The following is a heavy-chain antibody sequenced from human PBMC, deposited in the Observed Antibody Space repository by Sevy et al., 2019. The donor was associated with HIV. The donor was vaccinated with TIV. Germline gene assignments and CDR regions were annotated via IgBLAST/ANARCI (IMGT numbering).Heavy chain of an antibody. D-gene: IGHD3-10*01. Sequence: SETLSLTCTVSGGSISSYYWSWIRQPPGKGLEWIGYIYYSGSTNYNPSLKSRVTISVDTSKNQFSLKLSSVTAADTAVYYCARAIIPWRTMVRGVSFEYWGQGTLVTVSS. V-gene: IGHV4-59*01. CDR1: GGSISSYY. CDR2: IYYSGST. J-gene: IGHJ4*02. CDR3: ARAIIPWRTMVRGVSFEY.